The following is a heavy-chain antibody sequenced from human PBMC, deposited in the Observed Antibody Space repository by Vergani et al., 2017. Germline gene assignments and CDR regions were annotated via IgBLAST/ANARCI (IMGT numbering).Heavy chain of an antibody. CDR3: AREPPLTGFFDY. D-gene: IGHD3-9*01. V-gene: IGHV1-46*03. CDR2: ISPDGFST. CDR1: GYTFTAYY. Sequence: QVQLVPSGSELKKPGASVKVSCKASGYTFTAYYIHWVRQAPEQGLEWVGVISPDGFSTFYAQKFQGRVTITRDTSTSTVYVEVTSLRSDDTAVYYCAREPPLTGFFDYWGQGTLVTVSS. J-gene: IGHJ4*02.